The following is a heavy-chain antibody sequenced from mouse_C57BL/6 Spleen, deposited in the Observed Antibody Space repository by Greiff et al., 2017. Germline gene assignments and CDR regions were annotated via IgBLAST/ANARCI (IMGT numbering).Heavy chain of an antibody. D-gene: IGHD2-2*01. CDR1: GYTFTSYW. CDR2: IYPGSGST. V-gene: IGHV1-55*01. Sequence: QVQLQQPGAELVKPGASVKMSCKASGYTFTSYWITWVKQRPGQGLEWIGDIYPGSGSTNYNEKFKSKATLTVDTSSSTAYMQLSGLTSEDSAVYYCARDYYGYELAYWGQGALVTVSA. J-gene: IGHJ3*01. CDR3: ARDYYGYELAY.